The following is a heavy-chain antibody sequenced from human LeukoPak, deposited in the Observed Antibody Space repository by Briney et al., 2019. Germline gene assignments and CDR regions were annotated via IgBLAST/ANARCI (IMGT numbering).Heavy chain of an antibody. Sequence: SVKVSCKASGGTFCSYAISWVREAPGQGLEWMGGIIPIFGTANYAQKFQGRVTITTDESTSTAYMELSSLRSEDTAVYYCARATSYYGDYLRWFDPWGQGTLVTVSS. D-gene: IGHD4-17*01. CDR3: ARATSYYGDYLRWFDP. V-gene: IGHV1-69*05. J-gene: IGHJ5*02. CDR1: GGTFCSYA. CDR2: IIPIFGTA.